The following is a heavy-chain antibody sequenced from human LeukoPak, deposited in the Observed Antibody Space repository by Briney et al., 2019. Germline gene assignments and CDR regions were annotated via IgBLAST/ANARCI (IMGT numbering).Heavy chain of an antibody. CDR1: GFTFSDYY. CDR3: ARVYCIGASCRADFEN. Sequence: PGGSLRLSCAASGFTFSDYYMSWIRQAPGKGLEWVSYISSSGSTIYYADSVKGRFTISRDNAENTLYLQMNGLRAEDTAVYYCARVYCIGASCRADFENWGQGTLVTVSS. D-gene: IGHD2-15*01. CDR2: ISSSGSTI. V-gene: IGHV3-11*04. J-gene: IGHJ4*02.